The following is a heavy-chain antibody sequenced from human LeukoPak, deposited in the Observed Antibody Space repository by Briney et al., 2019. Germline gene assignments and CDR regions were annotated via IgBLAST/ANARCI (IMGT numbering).Heavy chain of an antibody. CDR3: ARDHGRSSSAWPAGY. Sequence: ASVKVSCKASGYTFTDYYLHWVRQAPGQGLEWMGWINPDSGGANYAQKFQGRVTMSGDTSIGTACMELSSLRSDDTAVYYCARDHGRSSSAWPAGYWGQGTLVTVSS. CDR1: GYTFTDYY. V-gene: IGHV1-2*02. D-gene: IGHD6-19*01. CDR2: INPDSGGA. J-gene: IGHJ4*02.